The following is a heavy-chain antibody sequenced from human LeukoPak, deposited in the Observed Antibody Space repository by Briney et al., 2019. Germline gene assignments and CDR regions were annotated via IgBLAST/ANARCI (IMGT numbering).Heavy chain of an antibody. Sequence: SETMSLTCTVSGGSISTSNYYWGWIRQPPGKGLEWFGNIFYSGTTYYNPSLQSRVTISVDTSNTQFSRRLSSVTAADTAVYFCVRQELGWFDNWGQRALVT. J-gene: IGHJ4*02. CDR2: IFYSGTT. CDR1: GGSISTSNYY. CDR3: VRQELGWFDN. V-gene: IGHV4-39*01. D-gene: IGHD2-21*01.